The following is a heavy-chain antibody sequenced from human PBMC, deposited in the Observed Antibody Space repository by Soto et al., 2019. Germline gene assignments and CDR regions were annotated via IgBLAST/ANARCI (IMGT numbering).Heavy chain of an antibody. J-gene: IGHJ6*02. CDR1: GFTFSSYW. CDR3: ARESSSSWYFPSRFTHYYGMDV. V-gene: IGHV3-74*01. Sequence: PGGSLRLSCAASGFTFSSYWMHWVRQAPGKGLVWVSRINSDGSSTSYADSVKGRFTISRDNAKNTLYLQMNSLRAEDTAVYYCARESSSSWYFPSRFTHYYGMDVWGQGTTVTV. CDR2: INSDGSST. D-gene: IGHD6-13*01.